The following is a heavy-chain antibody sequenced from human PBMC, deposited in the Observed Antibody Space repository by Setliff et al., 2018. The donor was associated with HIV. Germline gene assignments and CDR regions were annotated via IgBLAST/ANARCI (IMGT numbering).Heavy chain of an antibody. Sequence: ASVKVSCKASGDIFTSYYMHWVRQAPGQGPEWMGVINPSGGSTIYAQKFQGRVTMTRDTSTSTVYMQLSTLRSEDTAVYYCARGPSFVEYSSSSVDYYWYMDVWGKGTTVTVS. V-gene: IGHV1-46*01. CDR2: INPSGGST. J-gene: IGHJ6*03. CDR3: ARGPSFVEYSSSSVDYYWYMDV. CDR1: GDIFTSYY. D-gene: IGHD6-6*01.